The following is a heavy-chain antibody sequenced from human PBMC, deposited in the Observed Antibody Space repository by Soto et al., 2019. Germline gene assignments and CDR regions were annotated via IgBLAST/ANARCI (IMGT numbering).Heavy chain of an antibody. J-gene: IGHJ4*02. CDR3: SRVDPGETSPFDH. Sequence: GASVKVSCKASGYIFTSYYMHWVRQAPGQGLEWMGWINPFDGSRMFAQSFQGRVTMTRDTSTSTVYMEVSSLRSEDTAVYYCSRVDPGETSPFDHWGQGTLLTVSS. CDR2: INPFDGSR. V-gene: IGHV1-46*03. CDR1: GYIFTSYY. D-gene: IGHD3-10*01.